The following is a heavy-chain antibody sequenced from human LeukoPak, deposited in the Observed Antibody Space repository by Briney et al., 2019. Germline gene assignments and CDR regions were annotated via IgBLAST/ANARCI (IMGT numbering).Heavy chain of an antibody. D-gene: IGHD2-2*02. CDR3: ARVVPAAIPRPWFDP. V-gene: IGHV5-51*01. CDR2: IYPGDSDT. CDR1: GYSFTSCW. J-gene: IGHJ5*02. Sequence: GESLKISCKGSGYSFTSCWIGWVRQMPGKGLEWMGIIYPGDSDTRYSPSFQGQVTISADKSISTAYLQWSSLKASDTAMYYCARVVPAAIPRPWFDPWGQGTLVTVSS.